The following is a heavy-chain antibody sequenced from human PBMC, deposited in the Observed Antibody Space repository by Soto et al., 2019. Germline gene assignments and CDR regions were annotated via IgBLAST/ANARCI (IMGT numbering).Heavy chain of an antibody. V-gene: IGHV4-4*02. J-gene: IGHJ6*02. CDR3: ARYYDFWSGLPAPSNYQYGMDV. CDR2: IYHSGST. CDR1: GGSISSSNW. D-gene: IGHD3-3*01. Sequence: SETLSLTCAVSGGSISSSNWWSWVRQPPGKGLEWIGEIYHSGSTNYNPSLKSRVTISVDKSKNQFSLKLSSVTAADTAVYYCARYYDFWSGLPAPSNYQYGMDVWGQGTTVTVSS.